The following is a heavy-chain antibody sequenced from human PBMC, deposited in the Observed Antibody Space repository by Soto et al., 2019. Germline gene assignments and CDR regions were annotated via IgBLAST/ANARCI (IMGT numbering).Heavy chain of an antibody. D-gene: IGHD6-6*01. CDR1: GYTFTSYD. Sequence: QVQLVQSGAEVKKPGASVKVSCKSSGYTFTSYDINWVRQATGQGLEWMGWMNPNSGNTGYAQKFQGRVTMTRNTSIRTAHMELSSLRSEDTAVYYCAKVTSISARTPLGYWGQGTLVTVSS. J-gene: IGHJ4*02. CDR2: MNPNSGNT. CDR3: AKVTSISARTPLGY. V-gene: IGHV1-8*01.